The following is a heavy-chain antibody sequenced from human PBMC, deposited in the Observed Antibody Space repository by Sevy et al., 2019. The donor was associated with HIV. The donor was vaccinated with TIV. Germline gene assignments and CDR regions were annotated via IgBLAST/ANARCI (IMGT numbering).Heavy chain of an antibody. Sequence: GGSLRLSCAASGFTFTNFEMNWVRQPPGKGLEWISFISSTGTNLYYADSVKGRFTISRDNAENSILLQMNSLRAEDTAVYYCARNNYDTWTGYSRGLDSWGQGTLVTVSS. J-gene: IGHJ5*01. CDR3: ARNNYDTWTGYSRGLDS. CDR1: GFTFTNFE. V-gene: IGHV3-48*03. CDR2: ISSTGTNL. D-gene: IGHD3-9*01.